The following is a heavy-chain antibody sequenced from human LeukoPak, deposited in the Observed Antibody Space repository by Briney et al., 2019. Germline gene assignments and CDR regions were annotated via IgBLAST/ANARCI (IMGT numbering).Heavy chain of an antibody. CDR3: AKEGYFDWVVHYYYYMDV. D-gene: IGHD3-9*01. CDR2: IWYDGSNK. Sequence: GGSLRLSCAASGFTFSSYGMHWVRQAPGKGLEWVAVIWYDGSNKYYADSVKGRFTISRDNSKNTLYLQMNSLRAEDTAVYYCAKEGYFDWVVHYYYYMDVWGKGTTVTVSS. CDR1: GFTFSSYG. V-gene: IGHV3-33*06. J-gene: IGHJ6*03.